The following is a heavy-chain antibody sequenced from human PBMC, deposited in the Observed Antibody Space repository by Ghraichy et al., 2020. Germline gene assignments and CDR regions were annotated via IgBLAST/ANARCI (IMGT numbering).Heavy chain of an antibody. CDR2: IYYSGST. J-gene: IGHJ4*02. D-gene: IGHD4-17*01. CDR3: ARVLPNGLYGDYPWYFDY. Sequence: SETLSLTCTVSGGSISSSSYYWGWIRQPPGKGLEWIGSIYYSGSTYYNPSLKSRVTISVDTSKNQFSLKLSSVTAADTAVYYCARVLPNGLYGDYPWYFDYWGQGTLVTVSS. V-gene: IGHV4-39*07. CDR1: GGSISSSSYY.